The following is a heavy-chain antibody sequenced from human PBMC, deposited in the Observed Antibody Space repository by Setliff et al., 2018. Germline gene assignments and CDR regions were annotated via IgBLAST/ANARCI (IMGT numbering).Heavy chain of an antibody. J-gene: IGHJ4*02. CDR2: IFPADSDT. V-gene: IGHV5-51*01. D-gene: IGHD2-15*01. Sequence: PGESLTISCKGSGYRFSSYWIGWVRQMPGKGLEWIGIIFPADSDTRYSPSFQGQVTISADKSISTAYVQWRSLKASDTAMYYCARVGTAGGYYFDFWGQGAQVTVS. CDR1: GYRFSSYW. CDR3: ARVGTAGGYYFDF.